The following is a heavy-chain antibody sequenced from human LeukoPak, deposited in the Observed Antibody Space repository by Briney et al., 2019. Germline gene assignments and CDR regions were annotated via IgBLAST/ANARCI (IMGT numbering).Heavy chain of an antibody. J-gene: IGHJ5*02. CDR2: IYYSGST. Sequence: SETLSLTCTVSGGSISSYYWSWIRQPPGKGLEWIGYIYYSGSTNYNPSLKSRVTISVDTSKNQFSLKLSSVTAADTAVYYCTRFVYGSGSYYWFDPWGQGTLVTVSS. CDR3: TRFVYGSGSYYWFDP. CDR1: GGSISSYY. D-gene: IGHD3-10*01. V-gene: IGHV4-59*08.